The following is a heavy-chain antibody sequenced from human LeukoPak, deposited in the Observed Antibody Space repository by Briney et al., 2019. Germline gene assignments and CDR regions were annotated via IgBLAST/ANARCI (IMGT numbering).Heavy chain of an antibody. J-gene: IGHJ3*02. D-gene: IGHD2-15*01. Sequence: ASVTVSCKASGYIFTAYYIRWLRQAPGQGLEWMGWINPNSGGTSFALNFQGRVTLTRDTSISTVYMELSRLRSDDTAVYYCARDLSGGALGAFDIWGQGTMVTVSS. CDR1: GYIFTAYY. CDR2: INPNSGGT. V-gene: IGHV1-2*02. CDR3: ARDLSGGALGAFDI.